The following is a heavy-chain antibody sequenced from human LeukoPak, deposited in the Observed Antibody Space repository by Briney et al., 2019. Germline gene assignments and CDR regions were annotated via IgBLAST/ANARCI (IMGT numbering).Heavy chain of an antibody. Sequence: GGSLRLSCAASGFTFSSYWMHWDRRAPGKGLVWVSVINNDGSGTNYADSVKGRSTISRDNAKNTLYLQMTSLGAEDTAVYYCVRGGFGHAMDVWGQGTTVTVSS. CDR1: GFTFSSYW. J-gene: IGHJ6*02. CDR2: INNDGSGT. V-gene: IGHV3-74*01. CDR3: VRGGFGHAMDV. D-gene: IGHD3-10*01.